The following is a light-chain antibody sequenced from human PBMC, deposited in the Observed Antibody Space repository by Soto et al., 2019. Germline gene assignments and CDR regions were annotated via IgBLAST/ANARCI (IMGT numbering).Light chain of an antibody. CDR1: QSISSY. J-gene: IGKJ1*01. Sequence: DIQMTQSPSSLSASVGDRVTITCRASQSISSYLYWYQQKPGKAPKLLIYAASSLQSGVPSRFRGSGSETEFTLTISGLQPDDFATYYCQQFIDGWTFGQGTKVDIK. V-gene: IGKV1-39*01. CDR3: QQFIDGWT. CDR2: AAS.